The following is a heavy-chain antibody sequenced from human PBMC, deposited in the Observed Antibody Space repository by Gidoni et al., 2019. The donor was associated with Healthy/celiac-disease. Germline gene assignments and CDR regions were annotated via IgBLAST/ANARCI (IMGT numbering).Heavy chain of an antibody. CDR2: INHSGST. J-gene: IGHJ2*01. D-gene: IGHD2-2*01. CDR1: GGSFSGYY. CDR3: ASGCGSTSCYHTSLYWYFDL. V-gene: IGHV4-34*01. Sequence: QVQLQQWGAGLLKPSETLSLTCAVYGGSFSGYYWSWIRQPPGKGLEWIGEINHSGSTNYNPSLKSRVTISVDTSKNQFSLKLSSVTAADTAVYYCASGCGSTSCYHTSLYWYFDLWGRGTLVTVSS.